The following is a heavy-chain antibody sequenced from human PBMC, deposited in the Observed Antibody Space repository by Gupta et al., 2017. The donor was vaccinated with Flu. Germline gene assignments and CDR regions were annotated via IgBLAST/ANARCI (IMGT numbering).Heavy chain of an antibody. CDR3: SRAGIYCGSTSCYVDWFDP. Sequence: EWVGFVRSKAYGGAADYAASVNGRFTISRDDSKSIAYLQMNSLKTEDTAVYYCSRAGIYCGSTSCYVDWFDPWGQGTLVTVSS. D-gene: IGHD2-2*01. J-gene: IGHJ5*02. V-gene: IGHV3-49*02. CDR2: VRSKAYGGAA.